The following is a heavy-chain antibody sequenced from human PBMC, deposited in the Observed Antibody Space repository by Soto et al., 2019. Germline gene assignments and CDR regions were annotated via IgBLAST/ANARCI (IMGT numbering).Heavy chain of an antibody. CDR2: IIPIFGAA. CDR1: GGTFSSYS. Sequence: SVKVSCKASGGTFSSYSINWVRQAPGQGLEWMGEIIPIFGAANYAQKFQGRVTITADESTSTAYMELSSLRSEDTAVYYCARDGGRHSGGIVYWGPGTLVTVSS. V-gene: IGHV1-69*13. J-gene: IGHJ4*02. CDR3: ARDGGRHSGGIVY. D-gene: IGHD1-26*01.